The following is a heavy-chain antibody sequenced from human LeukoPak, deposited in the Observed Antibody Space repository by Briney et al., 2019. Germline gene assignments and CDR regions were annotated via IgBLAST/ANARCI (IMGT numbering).Heavy chain of an antibody. D-gene: IGHD2-2*01. Sequence: PSETLYLTCTVSGGSISSYYWSWIRQPVGKGLEWIGRIYTSGSTNYNPSLKSRVTMSVDTSKNQFSLKLSSVTAADMAVYYCARDRDSVVPAATLDYWGQGTLVTVSS. CDR2: IYTSGST. J-gene: IGHJ4*02. CDR1: GGSISSYY. V-gene: IGHV4-4*07. CDR3: ARDRDSVVPAATLDY.